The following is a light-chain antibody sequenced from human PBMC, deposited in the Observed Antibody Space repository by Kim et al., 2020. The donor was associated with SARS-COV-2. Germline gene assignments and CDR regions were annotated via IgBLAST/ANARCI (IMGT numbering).Light chain of an antibody. CDR3: QNYNRAPWT. CDR2: VAS. Sequence: SASVGNRVTITCRESQGIGNHLAWYQQKPGKVPKLLIYVASALQSGVPSRFSGSGSGTDFTLTISSLQPEDVATYYCQNYNRAPWTFGQGTKLEI. J-gene: IGKJ1*01. V-gene: IGKV1-27*01. CDR1: QGIGNH.